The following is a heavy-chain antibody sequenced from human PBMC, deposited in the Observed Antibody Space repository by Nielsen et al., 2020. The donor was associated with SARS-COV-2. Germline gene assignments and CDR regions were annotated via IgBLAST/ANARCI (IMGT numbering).Heavy chain of an antibody. Sequence: SGPTLVKPTQTLTLTCTFSGFSLSTSGMCVSWIRQPPGKALEWLARIDWDDDKYYSTSLKTRLTISKDTSKNQVVLTMTNMDPVDTATYYCARIQSGYSGYDYLFDYWGQGTLVTVSS. D-gene: IGHD5-12*01. J-gene: IGHJ4*02. V-gene: IGHV2-70*11. CDR1: GFSLSTSGMC. CDR3: ARIQSGYSGYDYLFDY. CDR2: IDWDDDK.